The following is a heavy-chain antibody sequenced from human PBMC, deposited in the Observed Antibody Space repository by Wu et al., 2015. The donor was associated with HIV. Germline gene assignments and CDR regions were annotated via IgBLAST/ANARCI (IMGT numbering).Heavy chain of an antibody. CDR2: INPNSGGT. Sequence: QVQLVQSGAEVKKPGASVKVSCKASGYTFTGYYMHWVRQAPGQGLEWMGWINPNSGGTNYAQKFQGRVTMTRDTSISTAYMELSRLRSDDTAVYYCARGRPGGDFGVVTTRPTTEFDYWGQGTLVTVSS. D-gene: IGHD3-3*01. CDR3: ARGRPGGDFGVVTTRPTTEFDY. CDR1: GYTFTGYY. J-gene: IGHJ4*02. V-gene: IGHV1-2*02.